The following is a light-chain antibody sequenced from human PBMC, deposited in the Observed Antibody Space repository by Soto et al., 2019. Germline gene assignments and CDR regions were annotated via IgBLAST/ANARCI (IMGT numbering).Light chain of an antibody. CDR3: QQYGNSPRYT. CDR2: GTS. Sequence: IVLTQSPGTLSLSPGQRATLSCRASQTVSTTYLAWYQQKPSQAPRLLIYGTSTRATGVPDRFSGSGSVTDFTLTISSLEPEDFAVYYCQQYGNSPRYTFGQGTKLEIK. V-gene: IGKV3-20*01. CDR1: QTVSTTY. J-gene: IGKJ2*01.